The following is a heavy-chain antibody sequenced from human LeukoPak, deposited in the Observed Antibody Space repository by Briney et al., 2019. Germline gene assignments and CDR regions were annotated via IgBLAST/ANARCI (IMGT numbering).Heavy chain of an antibody. J-gene: IGHJ6*03. V-gene: IGHV1-69*06. CDR3: AREEMATISRSYYYYMDV. CDR2: IIPIFGTA. Sequence: ASVKVSCKASGGTFSSYAISWVRQAPGQGLEWMGGIIPIFGTANYAQKFQGRVTITADKSTSTAYMELSSLRSEDTAVYYCAREEMATISRSYYYYMDVWGKGTTVTVSS. D-gene: IGHD5-24*01. CDR1: GGTFSSYA.